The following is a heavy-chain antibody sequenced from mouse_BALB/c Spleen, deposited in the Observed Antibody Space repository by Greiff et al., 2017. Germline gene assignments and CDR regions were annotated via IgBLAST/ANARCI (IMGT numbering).Heavy chain of an antibody. CDR1: GFTFSNYW. CDR2: IRLKSNNYAT. V-gene: IGHV6-6*02. Sequence: EVMLVESGGGLVQPGGSMKLSCVASGFTFSNYWMNWVRQSPEKGLEWVAEIRLKSNNYATHYAESVKGRFTISRDDSKSSVYLQMNNLRAEDTGIYYCTRRHYYGPLDDWGQGTTLTVSS. D-gene: IGHD1-1*01. J-gene: IGHJ2*01. CDR3: TRRHYYGPLDD.